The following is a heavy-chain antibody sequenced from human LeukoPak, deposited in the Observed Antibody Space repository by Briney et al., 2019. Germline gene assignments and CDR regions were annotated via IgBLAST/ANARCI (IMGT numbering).Heavy chain of an antibody. CDR2: ISYDGSNK. Sequence: GRSLRLSCAAYGFTFSSYGMHWVRQAPGKGLEWVAVISYDGSNKYYADSVKGRFTISRDNSKNTLYLQMNSLRAEDTAVYYCAKGGVRLQLVSYFDYWGQGTLVTVSS. D-gene: IGHD5-24*01. V-gene: IGHV3-30*18. CDR3: AKGGVRLQLVSYFDY. CDR1: GFTFSSYG. J-gene: IGHJ4*02.